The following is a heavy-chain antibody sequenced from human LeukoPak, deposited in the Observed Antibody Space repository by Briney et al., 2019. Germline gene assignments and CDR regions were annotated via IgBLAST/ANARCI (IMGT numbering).Heavy chain of an antibody. CDR3: ASPSSGQSFDI. CDR1: GLIVSSNY. CDR2: IYTGGNT. J-gene: IGHJ3*02. V-gene: IGHV3-53*01. Sequence: PGGSLRLSCAASGLIVSSNYMKWVRQAPGKGLEWVSVIYTGGNTYYADAVKGRFTISRDNSKNTSYLQMHSLRAEDTAVYYCASPSSGQSFDIWGQGTMVTVSS. D-gene: IGHD6-19*01.